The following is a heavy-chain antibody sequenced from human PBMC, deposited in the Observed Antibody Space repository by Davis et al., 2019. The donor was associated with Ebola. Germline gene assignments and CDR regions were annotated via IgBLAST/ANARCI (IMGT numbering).Heavy chain of an antibody. Sequence: ASVKVSCKASGYTFTSYDINWVRQAPGQGLEWMGWINTNTGNPTYAQDFTGRFVFSLDTSVSTAYLQISSLKAEDTAVYYCAYGAQWVAGTLDYWGQGTLVTVSS. V-gene: IGHV7-4-1*02. D-gene: IGHD6-19*01. CDR3: AYGAQWVAGTLDY. CDR2: INTNTGNP. J-gene: IGHJ4*02. CDR1: GYTFTSYD.